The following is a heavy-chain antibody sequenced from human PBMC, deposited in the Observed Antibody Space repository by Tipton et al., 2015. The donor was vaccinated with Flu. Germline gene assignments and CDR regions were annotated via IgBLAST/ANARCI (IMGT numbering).Heavy chain of an antibody. Sequence: TLSLTCTVSGYSISSGFYWGWIRQPPGKGLEWIGYIYFSGSTEYNPSLRSRVTISLDTSKKHFSLNLSSVIAADTAMYYCARGSYGELLYFDYWGQGTLGIVSS. CDR2: IYFSGST. CDR1: GYSISSGFY. J-gene: IGHJ4*02. V-gene: IGHV4-61*01. CDR3: ARGSYGELLYFDY. D-gene: IGHD1-26*01.